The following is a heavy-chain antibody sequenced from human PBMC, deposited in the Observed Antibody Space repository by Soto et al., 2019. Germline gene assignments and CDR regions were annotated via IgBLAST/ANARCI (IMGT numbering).Heavy chain of an antibody. CDR3: ARKVRYFDWAPYYFDY. CDR2: ISSSSTTM. D-gene: IGHD3-9*01. J-gene: IGHJ4*02. Sequence: EVQLVESGGGLVQPGGSLRISCAASGFTFSSYSMIWVRQAPGKGLEWVSYISSSSTTMYYADSVKGRFTISRENAKNSLYLQMNSLRAEDTAVYYCARKVRYFDWAPYYFDYWGQGTLVTVSS. CDR1: GFTFSSYS. V-gene: IGHV3-48*01.